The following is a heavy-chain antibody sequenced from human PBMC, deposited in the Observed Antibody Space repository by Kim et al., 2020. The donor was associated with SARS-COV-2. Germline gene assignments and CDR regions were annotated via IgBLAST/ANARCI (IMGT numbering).Heavy chain of an antibody. Sequence: YYKDAVKGRSSTTRDDSKTKRYLQMNRLTEEDTAVYYCGKEHYGTGGDVDYWGQGTLVTVSS. D-gene: IGHD3-10*01. CDR3: GKEHYGTGGDVDY. V-gene: IGHV3-30*02. J-gene: IGHJ4*02.